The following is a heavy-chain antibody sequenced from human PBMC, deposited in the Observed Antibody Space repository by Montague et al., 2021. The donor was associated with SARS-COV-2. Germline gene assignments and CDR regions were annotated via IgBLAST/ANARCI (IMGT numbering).Heavy chain of an antibody. CDR3: ESAYCGGDCYFYWYIDV. CDR2: TYYRSKWYN. V-gene: IGHV6-1*01. Sequence: CAISGDSVFRHIATWNWIRQSPSRGLEWLGRTYYRSKWYNDYAVSVKSRVTINPDTSNNQISLQLNSVTPEDTAVYYCESAYCGGDCYFYWYIDVWGRGTPVTVSS. J-gene: IGHJ2*01. D-gene: IGHD2-21*02. CDR1: GDSVFRHIAT.